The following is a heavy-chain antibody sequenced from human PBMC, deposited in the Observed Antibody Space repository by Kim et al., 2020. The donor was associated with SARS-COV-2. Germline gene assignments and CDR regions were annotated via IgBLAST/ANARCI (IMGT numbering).Heavy chain of an antibody. Sequence: SVKGRFTISRDNSKNTLYLQMNSLRAEDTAVYYCAKDAVDGIAAAGDFDYWGQGTLVTVSS. V-gene: IGHV3-23*01. D-gene: IGHD6-13*01. CDR3: AKDAVDGIAAAGDFDY. J-gene: IGHJ4*02.